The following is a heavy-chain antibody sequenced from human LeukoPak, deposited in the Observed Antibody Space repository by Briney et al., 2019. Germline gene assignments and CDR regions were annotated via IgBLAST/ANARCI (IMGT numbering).Heavy chain of an antibody. J-gene: IGHJ1*01. V-gene: IGHV3-20*04. D-gene: IGHD6-13*01. CDR1: GFTVSSYE. Sequence: PGGSLRLSCAASGFTVSSYEMNWVRQAPGKGLEWVSGINWNGGSTGYADSVKGRFTISRDNAKNSLFLQMNSLRDEDTAVYYCARLGYGYSSRWSNGGYFQHWGQGTLVTVSS. CDR2: INWNGGST. CDR3: ARLGYGYSSRWSNGGYFQH.